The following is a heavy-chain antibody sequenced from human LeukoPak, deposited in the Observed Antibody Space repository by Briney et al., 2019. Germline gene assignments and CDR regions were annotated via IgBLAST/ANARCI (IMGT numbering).Heavy chain of an antibody. CDR1: GYTFTGYY. V-gene: IGHV1-2*02. CDR2: INPNSGGT. Sequence: WASVQVSCKASGYTFTGYYMHWVRQAPGQGLEWMGWINPNSGGTNYAQKFQGRVTMTRDTSISTAYMELSRLRSDDTAVYYCARGPSDYCSGGSCYSGYYYYYMDVWGKGTTVTVSS. CDR3: ARGPSDYCSGGSCYSGYYYYYMDV. J-gene: IGHJ6*03. D-gene: IGHD2-15*01.